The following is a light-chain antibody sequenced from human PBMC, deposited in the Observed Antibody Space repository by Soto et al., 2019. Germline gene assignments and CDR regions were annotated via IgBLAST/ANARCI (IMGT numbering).Light chain of an antibody. CDR3: QQYYSWPLT. CDR1: LSVGTS. V-gene: IGKV3-15*01. Sequence: ETVMTQSPATLSVSPGERATLSCRASLSVGTSLAWYQQKPGQAPRVLMYGASSRATGVPGRFSGSGSATEFTLTISSLQSEDFAVYYCQQYYSWPLTFGGGTKVEI. CDR2: GAS. J-gene: IGKJ4*01.